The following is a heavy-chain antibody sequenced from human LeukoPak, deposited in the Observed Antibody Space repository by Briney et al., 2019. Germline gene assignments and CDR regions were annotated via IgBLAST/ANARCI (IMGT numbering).Heavy chain of an antibody. CDR1: GFTFSSYG. CDR2: IRYDGSNK. J-gene: IGHJ4*02. V-gene: IGHV3-30*02. D-gene: IGHD3-22*01. CDR3: ARVYGMGWLLPYFDY. Sequence: GGSLRLSCAASGFTFSSYGMHWVRQAPGKGLEWVAFIRYDGSNKYYADSVKGRFTISRDSSKNTLYLQMNGLRAEDTAVYYCARVYGMGWLLPYFDYWGQGTLVTVSS.